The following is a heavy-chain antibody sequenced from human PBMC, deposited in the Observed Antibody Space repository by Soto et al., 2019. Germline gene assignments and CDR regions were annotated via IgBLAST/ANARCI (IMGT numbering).Heavy chain of an antibody. CDR3: AKGRYDFWSPYYVDS. J-gene: IGHJ4*02. Sequence: EVQLVESGGRLVQPGRSLRLSCVGTGLNFDDFAMHWVRQAPGKGLEWVSGITWNSRVLAYADSVKGRFTISRDNARNALYLQMDSLRDEDTALYYCAKGRYDFWSPYYVDSWGQGTLVTVSS. CDR2: ITWNSRVL. CDR1: GLNFDDFA. D-gene: IGHD3-3*01. V-gene: IGHV3-9*01.